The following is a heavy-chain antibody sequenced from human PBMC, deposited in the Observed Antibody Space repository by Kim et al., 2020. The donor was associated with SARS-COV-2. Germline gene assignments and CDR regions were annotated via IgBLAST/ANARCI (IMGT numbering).Heavy chain of an antibody. V-gene: IGHV5-51*01. CDR3: ASPPSTAYDTGAWY. CDR2: IYPGDSDT. D-gene: IGHD3-16*01. Sequence: GESLKISCKCSGYSFTTYWIGWVRQMPGKGLEWMGIIYPGDSDTRYSPSFRGQVTISADKSISTAYLQWSSLKASDTAMYYCASPPSTAYDTGAWYWGQGTLVTVSS. CDR1: GYSFTTYW. J-gene: IGHJ4*02.